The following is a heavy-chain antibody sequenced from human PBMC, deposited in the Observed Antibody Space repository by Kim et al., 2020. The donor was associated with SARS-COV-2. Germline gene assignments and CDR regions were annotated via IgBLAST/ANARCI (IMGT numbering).Heavy chain of an antibody. Sequence: GGSLRLSCAASGFTFSSYGMHWVRQAPGKGLEWVAVISYDGSNKYYADSVKGRFTISRDNSKNTLYLQMNSLRAEDTAVYYCAKVREARCWELLYLDYWG. CDR1: GFTFSSYG. CDR3: AKVREARCWELLYLDY. D-gene: IGHD1-26*01. J-gene: IGHJ4*01. V-gene: IGHV3-30*18. CDR2: ISYDGSNK.